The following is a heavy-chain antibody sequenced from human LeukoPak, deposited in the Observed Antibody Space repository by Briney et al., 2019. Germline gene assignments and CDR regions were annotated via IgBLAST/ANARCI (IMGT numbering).Heavy chain of an antibody. V-gene: IGHV3-48*03. J-gene: IGHJ4*02. CDR1: GFTFSSYE. CDR2: ISSSGSTI. Sequence: GGSLRLSCAASGFTFSSYEMNWVRQAPGKGLEWVSYISSSGSTIYYADSVKGRFTISRDNAKNSLYLQMNSLRAEDTAVYYCARERYYYGSRGPDYWGQGTLVTVSS. D-gene: IGHD3-10*01. CDR3: ARERYYYGSRGPDY.